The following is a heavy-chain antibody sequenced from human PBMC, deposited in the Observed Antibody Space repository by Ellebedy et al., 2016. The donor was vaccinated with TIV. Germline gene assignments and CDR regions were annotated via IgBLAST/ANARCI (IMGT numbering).Heavy chain of an antibody. V-gene: IGHV5-10-1*01. J-gene: IGHJ4*02. CDR2: IDPNDSQT. CDR1: GNSFTSYW. D-gene: IGHD3-10*01. Sequence: GESLKISCKGSGNSFTSYWISWVRQMPGKGLEWMGRIDPNDSQTNYSPSFQGHVTISADKSVSTAYLQWSSLKASDTAIYYCARRLTVIRGAVKTYLFDFWGQGTRVTVSA. CDR3: ARRLTVIRGAVKTYLFDF.